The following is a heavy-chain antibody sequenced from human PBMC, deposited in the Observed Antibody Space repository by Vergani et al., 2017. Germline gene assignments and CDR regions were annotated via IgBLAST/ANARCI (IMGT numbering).Heavy chain of an antibody. CDR1: GFTFNQYG. J-gene: IGHJ5*02. CDR2: TWYDGNNK. Sequence: QVQLVESGGGVVQPGRSLRLSCAASGFTFNQYGMHWVRPAPGKGLEWVAVTWYDGNNKQYADSVKGRFTISRDNSMSTMYLQMNSLRDEDTGVYYCAIDLRFIYSRFDPWGQGTLVTVSS. D-gene: IGHD3-3*01. V-gene: IGHV3-33*01. CDR3: AIDLRFIYSRFDP.